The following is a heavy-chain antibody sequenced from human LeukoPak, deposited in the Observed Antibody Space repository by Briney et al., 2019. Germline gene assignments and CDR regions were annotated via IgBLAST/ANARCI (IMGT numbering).Heavy chain of an antibody. Sequence: ASVKVSCKTFGYTFTSYYVHWVRQAPGQGVEWMGIINPSGGSTTYAQKFQGRLTMTSDTSTSTVYMELSSLRSEDTAVYYCARSSAYYNEADMWGQGTMVTVSS. CDR2: INPSGGST. V-gene: IGHV1-46*01. J-gene: IGHJ3*02. CDR3: ARSSAYYNEADM. CDR1: GYTFTSYY. D-gene: IGHD3-9*01.